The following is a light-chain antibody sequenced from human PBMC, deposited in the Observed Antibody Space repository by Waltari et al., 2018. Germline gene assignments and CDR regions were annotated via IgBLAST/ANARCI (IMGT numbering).Light chain of an antibody. CDR2: YDR. CDR3: HVWHPHVDPWV. V-gene: IGLV3-21*04. Sequence: SYVVTQPPSVSVAPGETATITCGGDNIGTSSVHWYQQKAGQAPVLVIFYDRDRPSGNPDRFSGSNSGNTATLTISRVEAGDEARYYCHVWHPHVDPWVFGTGTEVTVL. J-gene: IGLJ1*01. CDR1: NIGTSS.